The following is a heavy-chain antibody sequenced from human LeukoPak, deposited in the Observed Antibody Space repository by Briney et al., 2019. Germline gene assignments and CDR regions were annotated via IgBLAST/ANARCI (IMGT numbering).Heavy chain of an antibody. V-gene: IGHV4-34*01. Sequence: SETLSLTCTVSGGSISSYYWSWIRQPPGKGLEWIGEINHSGSTNYNPSLKSRVTISVDTSKNQFSLKLSSVTAADTAVYYCARGQGDGYNLDWFDPWGQGTLVTVSS. J-gene: IGHJ5*02. CDR1: GGSISSYY. D-gene: IGHD5-24*01. CDR2: INHSGST. CDR3: ARGQGDGYNLDWFDP.